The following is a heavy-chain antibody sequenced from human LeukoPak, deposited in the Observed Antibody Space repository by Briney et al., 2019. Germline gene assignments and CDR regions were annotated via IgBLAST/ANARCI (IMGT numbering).Heavy chain of an antibody. Sequence: ASVKVSCKASGGTFSSYAISWVRQAPGQGLERMGGIIPIFGTANYAQKFQGRVTITADESTSTAYMELSSLRSEDTAVYYCARIGELDESDYWGQGTLVTVSS. CDR2: IIPIFGTA. J-gene: IGHJ4*02. CDR1: GGTFSSYA. D-gene: IGHD1-1*01. V-gene: IGHV1-69*13. CDR3: ARIGELDESDY.